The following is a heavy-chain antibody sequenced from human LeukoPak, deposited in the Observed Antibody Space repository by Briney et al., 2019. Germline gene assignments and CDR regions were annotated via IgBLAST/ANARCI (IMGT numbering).Heavy chain of an antibody. CDR1: GGSISSGDYY. CDR2: MYYSGST. V-gene: IGHV4-30-4*01. D-gene: IGHD3-22*01. CDR3: ARPQYYDSRIDP. J-gene: IGHJ5*02. Sequence: SQTLSLTCTVSGGSISSGDYYWSWIRQPPGKGLEWIAYMYYSGSTYYNPSLKSRVTMSADTSKNQLSLKLSSVTAADTAVYYRARPQYYDSRIDPWGQGILVTVSS.